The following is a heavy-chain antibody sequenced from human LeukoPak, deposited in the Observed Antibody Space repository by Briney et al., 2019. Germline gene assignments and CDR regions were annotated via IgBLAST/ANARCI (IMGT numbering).Heavy chain of an antibody. CDR3: ARDPYDFWSGYPNYYYYGMDV. J-gene: IGHJ6*02. CDR1: GYTVTSYG. V-gene: IGHV1-18*01. D-gene: IGHD3-3*01. CDR2: ISAYNGNT. Sequence: GASVKVSCKASGYTVTSYGISWVRQAPGQGLEWMGWISAYNGNTNYAQKLQGRVTMTTDTSTSTAYMELRSLRSDDTAVYYCARDPYDFWSGYPNYYYYGMDVWGQGTTVTVSS.